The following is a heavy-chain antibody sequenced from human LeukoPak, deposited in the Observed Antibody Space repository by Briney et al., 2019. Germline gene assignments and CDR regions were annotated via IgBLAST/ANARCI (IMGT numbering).Heavy chain of an antibody. Sequence: PGRSLRLPCAASGFTFSSYAMHWVRQAPGKGLEWVAVISYDGSDIYYADSVKGRFAISRDNSKNTLYLQLNSLRAEDTAIYYCAKRFTYSSTWYYFEYWGEGTLVTVSS. D-gene: IGHD6-13*01. CDR3: AKRFTYSSTWYYFEY. J-gene: IGHJ4*02. CDR2: ISYDGSDI. CDR1: GFTFSSYA. V-gene: IGHV3-30*18.